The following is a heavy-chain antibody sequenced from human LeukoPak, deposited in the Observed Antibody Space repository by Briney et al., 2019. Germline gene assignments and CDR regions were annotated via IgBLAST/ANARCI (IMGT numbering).Heavy chain of an antibody. CDR3: AGYDYYDSSGTFDY. V-gene: IGHV4-31*03. J-gene: IGHJ4*02. CDR1: GGSISSGDYY. D-gene: IGHD3-22*01. CDR2: IYYSGST. Sequence: SETLSLTCTVSGGSISSGDYYWSWIRQHPGKGLEWIGHIYYSGSTYYNSSLKSRVTISVDTSKNQFSLKLSSVTAADTAVYYCAGYDYYDSSGTFDYWGQGTLVTVSS.